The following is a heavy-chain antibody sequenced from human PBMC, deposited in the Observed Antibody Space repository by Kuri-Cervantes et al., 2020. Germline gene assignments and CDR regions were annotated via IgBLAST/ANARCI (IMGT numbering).Heavy chain of an antibody. J-gene: IGHJ4*02. V-gene: IGHV3-7*03. D-gene: IGHD5-18*01. CDR3: ARAFDWYSYGALYY. CDR2: IKQDGSEK. Sequence: GSLRLSCAASGFIFSSYWMSWVRQAPGKGLEWVANIKQDGSEKYYVDSVKGRFTISRDNAKNSLYLQMNSLRAEDTAMYYCARAFDWYSYGALYYWGQGTLVTVSS. CDR1: GFIFSSYW.